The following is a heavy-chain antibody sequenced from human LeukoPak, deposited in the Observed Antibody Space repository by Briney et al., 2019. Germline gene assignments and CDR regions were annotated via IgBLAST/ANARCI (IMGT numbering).Heavy chain of an antibody. CDR2: INHSGST. J-gene: IGHJ1*01. V-gene: IGHV4-34*01. Sequence: KPSETLSLTCAVYGGSFSGYYWSWIRQPPGKGLEWIGEINHSGSTNYNPSLKSRVTILVDTSKNQFSLKLSSVIAADTAVYYCASARTYSSSWYFQHWGQGTLVTVSS. CDR1: GGSFSGYY. D-gene: IGHD6-13*01. CDR3: ASARTYSSSWYFQH.